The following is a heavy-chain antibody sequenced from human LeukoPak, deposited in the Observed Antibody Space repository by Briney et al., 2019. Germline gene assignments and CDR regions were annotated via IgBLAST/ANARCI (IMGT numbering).Heavy chain of an antibody. V-gene: IGHV4-30-2*01. J-gene: IGHJ5*02. Sequence: PSETLSLTCTVSGGSMSNYSWSWIRQPPGKGLEWIGYIFQSGSTYYNPSLKSRVTISVDRSKNQFSLKLSSVTAADTAVYYCARVGSDWNDVRYNWFDPWGQGTLVTVSS. D-gene: IGHD1-1*01. CDR1: GGSMSNYS. CDR3: ARVGSDWNDVRYNWFDP. CDR2: IFQSGST.